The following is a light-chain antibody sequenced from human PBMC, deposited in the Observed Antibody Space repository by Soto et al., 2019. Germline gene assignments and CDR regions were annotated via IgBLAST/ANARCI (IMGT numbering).Light chain of an antibody. CDR3: QKYDSSART. V-gene: IGKV3-20*01. Sequence: TPAPHTLIWTPGKRSAHSWRASQVFSTSHLAWYQLKTGQAPRILIYRESTRAAGIPDRFSGSGSGTDLTLTISRLEPEDFAVYFCQKYDSSARTCGQGTKVDIK. CDR1: QVFSTSH. J-gene: IGKJ1*01. CDR2: RES.